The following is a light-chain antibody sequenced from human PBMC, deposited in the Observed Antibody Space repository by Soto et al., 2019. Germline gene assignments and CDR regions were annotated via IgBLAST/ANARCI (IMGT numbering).Light chain of an antibody. Sequence: VMTQAPATLSVSPGERATLSCRASQTINNNVAWYQLKDGQVPRLLIYGASTRANDIPARFSGSGSGTEFTLTISSLQSEDFAEYHCQQRSNWPPWTFGQGTKVDIK. V-gene: IGKV3-15*01. CDR1: QTINNN. CDR3: QQRSNWPPWT. CDR2: GAS. J-gene: IGKJ1*01.